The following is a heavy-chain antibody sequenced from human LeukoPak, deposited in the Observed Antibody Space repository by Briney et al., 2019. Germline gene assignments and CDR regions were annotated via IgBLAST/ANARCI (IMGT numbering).Heavy chain of an antibody. J-gene: IGHJ3*02. D-gene: IGHD3-9*01. CDR3: ARDEDYDILTGYQDAFDI. Sequence: GGSLRLSCAASGFTFSSYSMNWVRQAPGKGLEWVSSISSSSSYIYYADSVKGRFTISRDNSKNTLYLQMNSLRAEDTAVYYCARDEDYDILTGYQDAFDIWGQGTMVTVSS. V-gene: IGHV3-21*01. CDR1: GFTFSSYS. CDR2: ISSSSSYI.